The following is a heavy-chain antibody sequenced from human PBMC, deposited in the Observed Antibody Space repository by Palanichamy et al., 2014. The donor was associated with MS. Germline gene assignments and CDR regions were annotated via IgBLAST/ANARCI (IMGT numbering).Heavy chain of an antibody. CDR3: TRVTYYGSGNNYFHYYYTDV. CDR1: GYTFTTFD. D-gene: IGHD3-10*01. Sequence: QVQLVQSGAEVKKPGASVKVSCKASGYTFTTFDINWVRQATGQGLEWLGWMNPNTGDTGYAQRVQGRVTMTRDTSINTAYIELSSLRSEDTAVYYCTRVTYYGSGNNYFHYYYTDVWGKGTPVIVSS. CDR2: MNPNTGDT. J-gene: IGHJ6*03. V-gene: IGHV1-8*01.